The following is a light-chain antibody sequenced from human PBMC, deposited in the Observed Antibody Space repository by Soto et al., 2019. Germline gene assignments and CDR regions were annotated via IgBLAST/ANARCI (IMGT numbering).Light chain of an antibody. CDR3: CSDTGNDAYV. J-gene: IGLJ1*01. CDR2: EVT. CDR1: SSDVGRYNF. Sequence: QSVLTQPASVSGSPGQSITISCTGTSSDVGRYNFVSWYQQHPGKVPKLMIYEVTKRPSGVSNRFSGSKSGNTASLTISGLQAEDEADYYSCSDTGNDAYVFGPGTKITVL. V-gene: IGLV2-23*02.